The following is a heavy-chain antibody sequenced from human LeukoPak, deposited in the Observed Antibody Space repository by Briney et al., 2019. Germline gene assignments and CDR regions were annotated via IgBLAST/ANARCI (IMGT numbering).Heavy chain of an antibody. CDR2: IYYSGST. D-gene: IGHD3-22*01. V-gene: IGHV4-59*01. CDR3: ASGKRVSYYDTSGYYYLDAFDI. Sequence: SETLSLTCTVSGGSISSYYWNWIRQPPGKGLEWIGYIYYSGSTSYNPSLKSRLTISVDTSNNPFSLKLTSLTAADTAVYYCASGKRVSYYDTSGYYYLDAFDIWGQGTMVTVSS. CDR1: GGSISSYY. J-gene: IGHJ3*02.